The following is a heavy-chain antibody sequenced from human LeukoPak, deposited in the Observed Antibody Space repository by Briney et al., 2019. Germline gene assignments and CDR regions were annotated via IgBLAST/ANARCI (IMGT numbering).Heavy chain of an antibody. CDR3: ASGQGWLTDH. D-gene: IGHD5-12*01. CDR2: IYYSGSI. V-gene: IGHV4-59*01. CDR1: GASISSYY. Sequence: SETLSLICTVSGASISSYYWSWIRQPPGKGLEWIGDIYYSGSIKYNPSLKSRVTMSVDTSKNQFSLKLSSVTAADTAIYYCASGQGWLTDHWGRGTLVAVSS. J-gene: IGHJ5*02.